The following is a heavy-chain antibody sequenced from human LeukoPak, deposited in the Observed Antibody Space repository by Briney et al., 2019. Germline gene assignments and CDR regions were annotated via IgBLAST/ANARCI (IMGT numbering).Heavy chain of an antibody. V-gene: IGHV3-23*01. D-gene: IGHD3-22*01. CDR2: ISGSGGST. CDR3: AKDSKRTDRYYYEGWYFDY. Sequence: GGSLRLSCAASGFTFSSYAMSWVRQAPGKGLEWVSAISGSGGSTYYADSVKGRFTISRDNSKNTLYLQMNSLRAEDTAVYYCAKDSKRTDRYYYEGWYFDYWGQGTLVTVSS. J-gene: IGHJ4*02. CDR1: GFTFSSYA.